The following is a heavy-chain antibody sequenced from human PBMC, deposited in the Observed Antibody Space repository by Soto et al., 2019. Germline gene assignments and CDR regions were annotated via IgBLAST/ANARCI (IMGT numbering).Heavy chain of an antibody. V-gene: IGHV1-3*01. J-gene: IGHJ5*02. D-gene: IGHD2-21*01. CDR3: ARVYCGGDCYTYWFDP. CDR2: INAGNGNT. CDR1: GYTFTSYA. Sequence: QVQLVQSGAEVKKPGASVKVSCKASGYTFTSYAMHWVRQAPGQRLEWMGWINAGNGNTKYSQKFQGRVTITRDTSASTAYMELSSLRSEDTAVYYCARVYCGGDCYTYWFDPWGQGTLVTVSS.